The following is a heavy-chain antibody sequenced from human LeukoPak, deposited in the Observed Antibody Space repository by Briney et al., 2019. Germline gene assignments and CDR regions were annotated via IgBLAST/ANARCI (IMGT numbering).Heavy chain of an antibody. D-gene: IGHD6-19*01. CDR3: ARGGQWLDGY. V-gene: IGHV3-7*01. Sequence: GGSLRLSCAAPGFTFSSYWMSWVRQAPGKGLEWVANIREDGSERYYVDSVKGRFTISRDNAKSSLYLQMNSLRAEDTAVYYCARGGQWLDGYWGQGTLVTVS. J-gene: IGHJ4*02. CDR1: GFTFSSYW. CDR2: IREDGSER.